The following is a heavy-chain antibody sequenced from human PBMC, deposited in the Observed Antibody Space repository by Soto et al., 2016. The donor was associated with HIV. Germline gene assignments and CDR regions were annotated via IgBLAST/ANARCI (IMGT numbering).Heavy chain of an antibody. CDR1: GGTFGSFA. CDR3: ARTLSSRFDF. D-gene: IGHD2-2*01. Sequence: QVQLVQSGAEVKKPGSSVKVSCKTSGGTFGSFALTWVRQAPGQGLEWMGWLNPENGKTGYAQKFQGRVIITRDISTATVYMEVTSLTLEDTAIYFCARTLSSRFDFWGQGTLVTVSS. J-gene: IGHJ4*02. CDR2: LNPENGKT. V-gene: IGHV1-8*03.